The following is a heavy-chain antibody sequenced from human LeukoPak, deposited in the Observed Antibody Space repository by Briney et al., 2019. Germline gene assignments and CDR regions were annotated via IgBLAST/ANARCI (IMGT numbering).Heavy chain of an antibody. J-gene: IGHJ4*02. V-gene: IGHV4-34*01. CDR3: ARGPQIAMVRGVIISPFDY. CDR1: GGSFSGYY. D-gene: IGHD3-10*01. Sequence: SETLSLTCAVYGGSFSGYYWSWIRQPPVKGLEWIGEINHSGSTNYNPSLKSRVTISVDTSKNQFSLKLSSVTAADTAVYYCARGPQIAMVRGVIISPFDYWGQGTLVTVSS. CDR2: INHSGST.